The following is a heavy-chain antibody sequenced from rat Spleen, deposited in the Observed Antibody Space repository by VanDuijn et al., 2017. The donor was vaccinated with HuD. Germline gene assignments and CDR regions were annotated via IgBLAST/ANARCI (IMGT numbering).Heavy chain of an antibody. D-gene: IGHD1-1*01. CDR2: ISYDGSST. CDR3: ATTPLYYSGDPYYFDY. V-gene: IGHV5-29*01. Sequence: EVQLVESDGGLVQPGRSLKLSCAASGFTFSSYDMAWVRQAPTKGLEWVATISYDGSSTYYRDSVKGRFTISRDIAKNTVYLQMDSLRSEDSATYYCATTPLYYSGDPYYFDYWGQGVMVTVSS. CDR1: GFTFSSYD. J-gene: IGHJ2*01.